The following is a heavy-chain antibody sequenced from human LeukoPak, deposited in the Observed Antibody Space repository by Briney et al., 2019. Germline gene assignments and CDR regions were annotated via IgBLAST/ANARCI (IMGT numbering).Heavy chain of an antibody. J-gene: IGHJ3*02. CDR1: GYTFTGYY. CDR2: SNPNSGAT. D-gene: IGHD2-15*01. V-gene: IGHV1-2*02. Sequence: GASVTVSLKCSGYTFTGYYLHWVRQPPGQGQEWVGLSNPNSGATNYAHKFQGRPVITMDTSISTAYMELSRLRSDDTAVYYCARAGSGYCSGGSWSEDVAFDIWGQGTMVTVSS. CDR3: ARAGSGYCSGGSWSEDVAFDI.